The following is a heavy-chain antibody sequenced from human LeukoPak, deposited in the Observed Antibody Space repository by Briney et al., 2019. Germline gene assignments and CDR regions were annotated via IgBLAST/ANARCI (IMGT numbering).Heavy chain of an antibody. CDR2: IYYSGST. CDR1: GGSISSYY. J-gene: IGHJ5*02. CDR3: ARDSGTTGEVKFDP. Sequence: SETLSLTCTVSGGSISSYYWSWIRQPPGKGLEWIGYIYYSGSTNYNPSLESRVTMSVDTSKNKFSLKLSSVTAADTAVYYCARDSGTTGEVKFDPWGQGTLVTVSS. D-gene: IGHD3-10*01. V-gene: IGHV4-59*12.